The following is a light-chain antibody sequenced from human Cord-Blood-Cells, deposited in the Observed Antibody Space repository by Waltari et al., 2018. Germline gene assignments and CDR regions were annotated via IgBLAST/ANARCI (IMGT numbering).Light chain of an antibody. Sequence: DIQMTQSPSSLSASVGDRVTITCRASQSISSYLNSYQQKPGKAPKLLIYAASSLQSGVPSRFSGSGSGTDFTLTISSLQPEDFATYYCQQSYSTLGTFGQGTKVEIK. CDR1: QSISSY. CDR2: AAS. V-gene: IGKV1-39*01. J-gene: IGKJ1*01. CDR3: QQSYSTLGT.